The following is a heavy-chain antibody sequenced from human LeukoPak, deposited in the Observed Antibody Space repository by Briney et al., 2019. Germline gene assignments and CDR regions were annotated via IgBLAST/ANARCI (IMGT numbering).Heavy chain of an antibody. CDR1: GGSISSYY. D-gene: IGHD2-21*02. CDR3: ASFTAITRAFDI. V-gene: IGHV4-4*07. J-gene: IGHJ3*02. Sequence: PSETLSLTCTVSGGSISSYYWTWVRQPAGKGLEWIGRLYISGSTNYNPSLRSRVTMSADTSKNQFSLKLSSATVADTAVYYCASFTAITRAFDIWGQGAMVTVSS. CDR2: LYISGST.